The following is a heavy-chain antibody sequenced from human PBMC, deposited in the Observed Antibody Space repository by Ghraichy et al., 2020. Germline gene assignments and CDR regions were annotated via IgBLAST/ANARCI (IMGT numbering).Heavy chain of an antibody. V-gene: IGHV1-69*13. CDR1: GGTFSSYA. CDR3: ARHQQYYYDSSGYYPFDY. D-gene: IGHD3-22*01. J-gene: IGHJ4*02. CDR2: IIPIFGTA. Sequence: SVKVSCKASGGTFSSYAISWVRQAPGQGLEWMGGIIPIFGTANYAQKFQGRVTITADESTSTAYMELSSLRSEDTAVYYCARHQQYYYDSSGYYPFDYWGQGTLVTVSS.